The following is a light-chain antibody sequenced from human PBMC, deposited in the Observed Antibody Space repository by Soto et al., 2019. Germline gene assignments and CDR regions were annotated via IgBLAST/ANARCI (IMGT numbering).Light chain of an antibody. CDR2: TTS. CDR3: QQCRGSPRFS. J-gene: IGKJ3*01. CDR1: ESVTSSC. Sequence: EIVLTQSPDTLSLSPGERATLSCTASESVTSSCLAWYQRKPGQAPRLLMHTTSTRAADIPDRFSGSGSGTDFTLTISILEPEDFEVYYCQQCRGSPRFSFGPGTRVDI. V-gene: IGKV3-20*01.